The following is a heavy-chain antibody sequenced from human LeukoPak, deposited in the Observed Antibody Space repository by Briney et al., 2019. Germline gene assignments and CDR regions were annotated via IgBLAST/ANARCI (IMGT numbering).Heavy chain of an antibody. CDR3: ARDPERWLQSIGLGAFDI. CDR2: IIPIFGTA. CDR1: GGTFSSYA. Sequence: GASVKVSYKASGGTFSSYAISWVRQAPGQGLEWMGGIIPIFGTANYAQKFQGRVTITADESTSTAYMELSSLRSEDTAVYYCARDPERWLQSIGLGAFDIWGQGTMVTVSS. J-gene: IGHJ3*02. V-gene: IGHV1-69*13. D-gene: IGHD5-24*01.